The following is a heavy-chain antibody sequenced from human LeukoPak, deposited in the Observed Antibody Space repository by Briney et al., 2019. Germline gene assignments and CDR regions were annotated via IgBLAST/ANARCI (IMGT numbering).Heavy chain of an antibody. CDR2: MNPNSGNT. V-gene: IGHV1-8*03. J-gene: IGHJ4*02. Sequence: ASVKVSCKASGYTFTSYDTNWVRQATGQGLEWMGWMNPNSGNTGYAQKFQGRVTITRNTSISTAYMELSSLRSEDTAVYYCARARRGYSYGNFDYWGQGTLVTVSS. D-gene: IGHD5-18*01. CDR3: ARARRGYSYGNFDY. CDR1: GYTFTSYD.